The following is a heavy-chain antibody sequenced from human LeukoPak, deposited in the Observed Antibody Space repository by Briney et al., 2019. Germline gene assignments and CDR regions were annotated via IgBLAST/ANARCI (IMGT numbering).Heavy chain of an antibody. V-gene: IGHV3-30*18. CDR1: GFTFSSYG. Sequence: GGSLRLPCAASGFTFSSYGMHWVRQAPGKGLEWAAVISYDGSNEYYADSVKGRFTISRDNSKNTLYLQMNSLRAEDTALYYCAKGSWEYCSGGSCYPDYWGQGTLVTVSS. CDR3: AKGSWEYCSGGSCYPDY. J-gene: IGHJ4*02. CDR2: ISYDGSNE. D-gene: IGHD2-15*01.